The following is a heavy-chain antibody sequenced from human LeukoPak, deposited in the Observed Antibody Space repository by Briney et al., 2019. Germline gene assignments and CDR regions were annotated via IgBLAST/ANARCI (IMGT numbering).Heavy chain of an antibody. V-gene: IGHV1-69*13. D-gene: IGHD6-13*01. Sequence: PGASVKVSCKASGGTFSSYAISWVRQAPGQGLEWMGGIIPIFGTANYAQKFQGRVTITADESTSTAYMELSSLRSDDTAVYYCARDIGTFDYWGQGTLVTVSS. CDR2: IIPIFGTA. J-gene: IGHJ4*02. CDR3: ARDIGTFDY. CDR1: GGTFSSYA.